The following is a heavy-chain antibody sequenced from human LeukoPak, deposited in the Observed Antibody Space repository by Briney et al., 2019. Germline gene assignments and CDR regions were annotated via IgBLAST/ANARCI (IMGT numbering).Heavy chain of an antibody. CDR3: ARDPIAYCGGDCYRLYAFDI. CDR1: GGTFSSYA. J-gene: IGHJ3*02. V-gene: IGHV1-69*01. CDR2: IIPIFGTA. D-gene: IGHD2-21*01. Sequence: SVKVSCKASGGTFSSYAIRWVRQTPEQRVEWMGGIIPIFGTANYAQKFQGRVTITADESTSTAYMELSSLRSEDTAVYYCARDPIAYCGGDCYRLYAFDIWGQGTMVTVSS.